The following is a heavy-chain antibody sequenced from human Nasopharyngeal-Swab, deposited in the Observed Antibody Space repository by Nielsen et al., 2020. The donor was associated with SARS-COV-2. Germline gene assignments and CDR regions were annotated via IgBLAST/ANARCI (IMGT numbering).Heavy chain of an antibody. CDR1: GFTFSDYY. CDR2: ISSSSSYT. Sequence: GGSLRLSCAASGFTFSDYYMSWIRQAPGKGLEWVSYISSSSSYTNYADSVKGRFTISRDNAKNSLYLQMNSLRAEDTAVYYCARDSMPHCSSTSCRKYGMDVWAKGPRSPSP. V-gene: IGHV3-11*05. CDR3: ARDSMPHCSSTSCRKYGMDV. D-gene: IGHD2-2*01. J-gene: IGHJ6*02.